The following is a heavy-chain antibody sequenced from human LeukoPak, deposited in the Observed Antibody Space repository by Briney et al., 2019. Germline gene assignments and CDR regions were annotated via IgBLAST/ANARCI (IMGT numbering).Heavy chain of an antibody. Sequence: SETLSLTCTVSGGSISSSSYYWAWIRQPPGKGLEWIATIYYSGNTFYSPSLKSRVTISADTSKNQFSLRLSSVTAADTAVYYCARHPSGWYGNWFDPWGQGTLVTVSS. D-gene: IGHD6-19*01. V-gene: IGHV4-39*01. CDR3: ARHPSGWYGNWFDP. J-gene: IGHJ5*02. CDR1: GGSISSSSYY. CDR2: IYYSGNT.